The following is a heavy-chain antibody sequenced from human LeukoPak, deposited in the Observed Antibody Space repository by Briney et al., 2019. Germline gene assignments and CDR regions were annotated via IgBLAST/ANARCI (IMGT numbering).Heavy chain of an antibody. CDR1: GFTFSSNY. J-gene: IGHJ4*02. V-gene: IGHV3-66*01. D-gene: IGHD3-22*01. CDR2: IYSGGST. Sequence: GGSLRLSCAASGFTFSSNYMSWVRQAPGKGLEWVSVIYSGGSTYYADSVKGRFTISRDNSKNTLYLQMNSLRAEDTAVYYCARGPDYYDSSGYYYFDYWGQGTLVTVSS. CDR3: ARGPDYYDSSGYYYFDY.